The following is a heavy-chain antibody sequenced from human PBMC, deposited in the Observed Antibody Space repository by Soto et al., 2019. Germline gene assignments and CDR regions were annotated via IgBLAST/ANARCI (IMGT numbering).Heavy chain of an antibody. CDR2: ISYDGSNK. D-gene: IGHD3-3*02. CDR3: AKDILGWPGLYYYGLDV. J-gene: IGHJ6*02. V-gene: IGHV3-30*18. Sequence: PGGSLRLSCAASGFTFSSYGMHWVRQAPGKGLEWVAVISYDGSNKYYADSVKGRFTISRDNSKNTLYLQMNSLRAEDTAVYYCAKDILGWPGLYYYGLDVWGQGTTVTVSS. CDR1: GFTFSSYG.